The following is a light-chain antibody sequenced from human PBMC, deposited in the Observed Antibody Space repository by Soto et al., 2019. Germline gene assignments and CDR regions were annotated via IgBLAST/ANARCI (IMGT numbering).Light chain of an antibody. J-gene: IGKJ1*01. CDR2: GAS. CDR3: QQYNSWPWT. Sequence: EIVMTQSPATLSVSPGERVTLPCRASQSVSSNLAWYQKKPGQAPRLLIYGASTRATGIPARFSGSGSGTEFTLTISSLQSEDFAVYYCQQYNSWPWTFDQGTKVEIK. V-gene: IGKV3-15*01. CDR1: QSVSSN.